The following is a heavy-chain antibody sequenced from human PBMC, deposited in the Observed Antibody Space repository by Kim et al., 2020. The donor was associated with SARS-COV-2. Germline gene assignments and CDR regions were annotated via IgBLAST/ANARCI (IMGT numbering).Heavy chain of an antibody. V-gene: IGHV4-34*01. J-gene: IGHJ6*01. Sequence: SETLSLTCAVYGGSFSGYYWSWIRQPPGKGLEWIGEINHSGSTNYNPSLKSRVTISVDTSKNQFSLKLSSVTAADTAVYYCARGGGELLWFGELLGSYY. D-gene: IGHD3-10*01. CDR2: INHSGST. CDR3: ARGGGELLWFGELLGSYY. CDR1: GGSFSGYY.